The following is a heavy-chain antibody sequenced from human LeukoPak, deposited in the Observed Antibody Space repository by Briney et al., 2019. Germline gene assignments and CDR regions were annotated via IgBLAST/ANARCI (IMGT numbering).Heavy chain of an antibody. V-gene: IGHV1-46*01. J-gene: IGHJ3*02. CDR2: INPSGGST. CDR1: GYTFTSYY. Sequence: ASVKVSCKASGYTFTSYYMHWVRQAPGQGLEWMGIINPSGGSTSYAQKFQGRVTMTRDTSTSTVYMELRSLRSDDTAVYYCARSGVGGYCSSTSCYVDAFDIWGQGTMVTVSS. CDR3: ARSGVGGYCSSTSCYVDAFDI. D-gene: IGHD2-2*01.